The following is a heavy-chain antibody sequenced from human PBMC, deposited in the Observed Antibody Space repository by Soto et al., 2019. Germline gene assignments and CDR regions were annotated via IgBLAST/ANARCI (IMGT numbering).Heavy chain of an antibody. D-gene: IGHD3-10*01. CDR3: ARGGKLLWFGELSGGYYYYGMDV. CDR1: GGSISSYY. CDR2: IYTSGST. V-gene: IGHV4-4*07. Sequence: KSSETLSLTCTVSGGSISSYYWSWIRQPAGKGLEWIGRIYTSGSTNYNPSLKSRVTMSVDTSKNQFSLKLSSVTAADTAVYYCARGGKLLWFGELSGGYYYYGMDVWGQGTTVTVSS. J-gene: IGHJ6*02.